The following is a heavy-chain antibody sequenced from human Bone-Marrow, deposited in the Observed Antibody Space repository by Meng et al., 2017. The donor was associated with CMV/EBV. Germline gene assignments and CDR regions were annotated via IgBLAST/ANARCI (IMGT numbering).Heavy chain of an antibody. D-gene: IGHD5-24*01. CDR2: ISSSSSYI. CDR3: ARVESYYGMDV. Sequence: GESLKISCAASGFTFSSYSMNWVRQAPGKGLEWVSSISSSSSYIYYADSVKGRFTISRDNAKNSLYLQMNSLRAEDTAVYYCARVESYYGMDVWGQGTTVTFYS. J-gene: IGHJ6*01. V-gene: IGHV3-21*01. CDR1: GFTFSSYS.